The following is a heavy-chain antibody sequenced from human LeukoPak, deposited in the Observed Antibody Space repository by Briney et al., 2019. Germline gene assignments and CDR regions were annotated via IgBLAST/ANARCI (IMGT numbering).Heavy chain of an antibody. J-gene: IGHJ3*02. CDR1: GGXLSNYY. CDR2: IFPSGST. V-gene: IGHV4-4*07. Sequence: PSETLSLTCTVSGGXLSNYYCSWIRQPAGKGLEWIGRIFPSGSTNYNPSLESRVTMSVDTPKNQFSLKVTSVTAADTALYYCARDRTGYVGYEGDPFDIWGQGTMVTVSS. D-gene: IGHD5-12*01. CDR3: ARDRTGYVGYEGDPFDI.